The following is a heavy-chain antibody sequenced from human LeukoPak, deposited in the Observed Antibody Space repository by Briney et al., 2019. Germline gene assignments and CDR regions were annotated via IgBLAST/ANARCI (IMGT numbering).Heavy chain of an antibody. CDR3: ARGTINYFDY. V-gene: IGHV3-48*01. D-gene: IGHD4/OR15-4a*01. Sequence: VGSLRLSCAASGFTFSSYSMNWVRQAPGKGLEWVSYISSSSSTIYYADSVKGRFTISRDNAKNSLYLQMNSLRAEDTAVYYCARGTINYFDYWGQGTLVTVSS. CDR1: GFTFSSYS. CDR2: ISSSSSTI. J-gene: IGHJ4*02.